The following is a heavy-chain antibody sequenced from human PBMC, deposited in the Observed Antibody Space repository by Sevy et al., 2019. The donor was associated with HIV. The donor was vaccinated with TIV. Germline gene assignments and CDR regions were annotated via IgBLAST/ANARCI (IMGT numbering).Heavy chain of an antibody. CDR1: GFTFSSYS. CDR2: ISSSSGYI. V-gene: IGHV3-21*01. D-gene: IGHD3-10*01. Sequence: GGSLRLSCAASGFTFSSYSMNWVRQAPGKGLEWVSSISSSSGYIYYADSVKGRFTISRDNAKNSLYLQMNSLRAEDTAVYYCASGGSSKRYWGQGTLVTVSS. CDR3: ASGGSSKRY. J-gene: IGHJ4*02.